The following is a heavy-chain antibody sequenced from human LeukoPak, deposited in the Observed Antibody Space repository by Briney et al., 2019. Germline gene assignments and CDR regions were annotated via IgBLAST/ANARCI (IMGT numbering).Heavy chain of an antibody. CDR3: ARGRPVVPAATGNWFDP. CDR1: GGAFRGYY. V-gene: IGHV4-34*01. Sequence: PSETLSLTCGVYGGAFRGYYWSRIRQPPGKGLELIGEINHSGSTNYNPSLKSRVTISVDTSKNQFSLKLSSVTGADTAVYYCARGRPVVPAATGNWFDPWGQGTLVTVSS. CDR2: INHSGST. J-gene: IGHJ5*02. D-gene: IGHD2-2*01.